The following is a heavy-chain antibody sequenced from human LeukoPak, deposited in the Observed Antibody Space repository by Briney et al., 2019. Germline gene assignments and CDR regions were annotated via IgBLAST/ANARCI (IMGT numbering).Heavy chain of an antibody. Sequence: GGSLRLSCTASGFTFSSYSLNWVRQAPGKGLGWVSSFSTGSNYIYYADSVKGRFTISRDNDKNSLYPQMNSLRVEDTAVYYCARVFRPSLTVFIIRGAFDIWGQGTMVTVSS. J-gene: IGHJ3*02. V-gene: IGHV3-21*01. CDR2: FSTGSNYI. CDR3: ARVFRPSLTVFIIRGAFDI. CDR1: GFTFSSYS. D-gene: IGHD3-3*01.